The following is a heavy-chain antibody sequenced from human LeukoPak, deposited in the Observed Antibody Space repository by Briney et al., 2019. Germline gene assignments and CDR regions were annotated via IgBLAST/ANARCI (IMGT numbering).Heavy chain of an antibody. CDR1: GFTFSSYA. V-gene: IGHV3-23*01. D-gene: IGHD3-10*01. CDR2: ISGSGGST. Sequence: PGGSLRLSCAASGFTFSSYAMNWVRQAPGKGLEWVSTISGSGGSTYYADSVKGRFTISRDNAKNSLYLQMNSLRDEDTAVYYCARDLSGSYLFYFDYWGQGTLVTVSS. CDR3: ARDLSGSYLFYFDY. J-gene: IGHJ4*02.